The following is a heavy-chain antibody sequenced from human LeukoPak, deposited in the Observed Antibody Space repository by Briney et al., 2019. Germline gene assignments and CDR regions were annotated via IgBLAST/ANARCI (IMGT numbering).Heavy chain of an antibody. CDR2: IIPIFGTA. J-gene: IGHJ3*02. CDR3: ASECSSTSCYTHAIDI. CDR1: GGTFSSYA. D-gene: IGHD2-2*02. Sequence: GASVKVSCKASGGTFSSYAISWVRQAPGQGLEWMGGIIPIFGTANYAQKFQGRVTIPRNTSISTAYMELSSLRSEDAAVYYCASECSSTSCYTHAIDIWGQGTMVTVSS. V-gene: IGHV1-69*05.